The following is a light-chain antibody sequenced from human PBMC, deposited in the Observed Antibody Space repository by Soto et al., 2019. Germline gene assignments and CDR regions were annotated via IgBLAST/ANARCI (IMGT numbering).Light chain of an antibody. CDR3: QQYNSWPLPRT. J-gene: IGKJ4*01. CDR1: QSVSSN. Sequence: EIVMTHSPATLSVSPGERATLSCRASQSVSSNLAWYQQKPGQAPRLLIYGASTRATGIPARFSGSGSGTEVTLTVSSLQSEDFAVYYCQQYNSWPLPRTFGGGTKVDSK. CDR2: GAS. V-gene: IGKV3-15*01.